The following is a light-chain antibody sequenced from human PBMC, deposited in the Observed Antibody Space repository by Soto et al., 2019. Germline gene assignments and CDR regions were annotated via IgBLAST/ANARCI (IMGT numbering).Light chain of an antibody. CDR2: GSS. J-gene: IGKJ3*01. CDR3: QQRSNI. CDR1: QSVGSN. V-gene: IGKV3-11*01. Sequence: EILLTQSPATLPVSPGERATLSCRASQSVGSNLAWFQQKPGQAPRLLIYGSSTRATGVPARFSGSGSGADFTLTISSLEPEDFAVYYCQQRSNIFGPGTKVDIK.